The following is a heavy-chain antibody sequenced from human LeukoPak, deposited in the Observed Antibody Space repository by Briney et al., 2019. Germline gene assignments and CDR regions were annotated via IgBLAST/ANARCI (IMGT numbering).Heavy chain of an antibody. V-gene: IGHV4-59*01. CDR1: GVSINNYY. D-gene: IGHD5-12*01. J-gene: IGHJ3*02. CDR3: ARSRGYSGYAYDAFDI. CDR2: VYYSGST. Sequence: PSGTLSLTCSVSGVSINNYYWSWIREPPGRGLEWIGCVYYSGSTNYNPSLKSRVTISVDTSKNQFSLKLSSVTAADTAVYYCARSRGYSGYAYDAFDIWGQGTMVTVSS.